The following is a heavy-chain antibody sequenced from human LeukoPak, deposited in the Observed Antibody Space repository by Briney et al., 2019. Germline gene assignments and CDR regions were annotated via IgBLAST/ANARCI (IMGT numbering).Heavy chain of an antibody. CDR1: GGSISSGSYY. J-gene: IGHJ2*01. CDR3: AREADTMIVVVPRGGWYFDL. V-gene: IGHV4-61*02. D-gene: IGHD3-22*01. CDR2: IYTSGST. Sequence: SETLSLTCTVSGGSISSGSYYWSWIRQPAGKGLEWIGRIYTSGSTNYNPSLKSRVTISVDTSKNQFSLKLSSVTAADTAVYYCAREADTMIVVVPRGGWYFDLWGRGTLVTVSS.